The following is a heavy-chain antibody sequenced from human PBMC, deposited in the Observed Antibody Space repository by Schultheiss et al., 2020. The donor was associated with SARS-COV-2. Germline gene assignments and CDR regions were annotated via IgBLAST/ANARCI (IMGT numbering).Heavy chain of an antibody. CDR1: GGSISSYY. CDR2: IYTSGST. Sequence: SETLSLTCTVSGGSISSYYWSWIRQPAGKGLEWIGRIYTSGSTNYNPSLKSRVTMSVDTSKNQFSLKLSSVTAADTAVYYCARHPPNSNYPGDAFDIWGHGTMVTVSS. CDR3: ARHPPNSNYPGDAFDI. J-gene: IGHJ3*02. V-gene: IGHV4-4*07. D-gene: IGHD4-11*01.